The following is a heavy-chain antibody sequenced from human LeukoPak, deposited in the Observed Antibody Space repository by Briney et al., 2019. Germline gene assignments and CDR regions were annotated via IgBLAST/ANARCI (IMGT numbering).Heavy chain of an antibody. CDR3: VGCSGGSCHSGAFEI. V-gene: IGHV6-1*01. D-gene: IGHD2-15*01. J-gene: IGHJ3*02. CDR2: ANYRSKWYY. CDR1: LDSVSRNSAA. Sequence: SQALSLTFVISLDSVSRNSAAWNCTRHSPSRGLEWLAWANYRSKWYYDYAVSVKSRMSINTDTSKNQFTLQLNSVTPEDTAVYYCVGCSGGSCHSGAFEIWGQGTMVTVSS.